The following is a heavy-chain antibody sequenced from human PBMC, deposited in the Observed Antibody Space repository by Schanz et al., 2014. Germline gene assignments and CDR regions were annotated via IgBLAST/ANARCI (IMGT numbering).Heavy chain of an antibody. CDR1: GFTVNNYA. J-gene: IGHJ4*02. CDR2: ITRQGTT. V-gene: IGHV3-23*01. Sequence: EVQLLESGGGLVQPGGSLRLSCTVSGFTVNNYAMNWVRQAPGRGLEWVSGITRQGTTYYADFVKGRFSISRDLSSSPLYLQMNSLKSEDTAVYYCARGLSGSVAYWGQGTLVTVSS. D-gene: IGHD5-12*01. CDR3: ARGLSGSVAY.